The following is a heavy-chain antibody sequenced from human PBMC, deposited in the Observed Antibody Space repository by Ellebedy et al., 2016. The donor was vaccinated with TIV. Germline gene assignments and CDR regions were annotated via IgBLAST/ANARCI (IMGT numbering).Heavy chain of an antibody. CDR2: INPCVGST. J-gene: IGHJ4*02. CDR1: GYTFTSYF. CDR3: ARARSSGWLHTPDY. V-gene: IGHV1-46*04. Sequence: AASVKVSCKASGYTFTSYFMHWVRHPPGQGLEWIGIINPCVGSTTYAQKLQGRVTITRDTSTSTVYMELSSLRSEDTAVYYCARARSSGWLHTPDYWGQGTLVTVSS. D-gene: IGHD6-19*01.